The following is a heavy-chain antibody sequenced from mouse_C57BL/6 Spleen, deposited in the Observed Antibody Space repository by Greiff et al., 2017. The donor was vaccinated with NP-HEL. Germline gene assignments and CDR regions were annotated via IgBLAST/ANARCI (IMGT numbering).Heavy chain of an antibody. D-gene: IGHD4-1*01. J-gene: IGHJ4*01. CDR3: ARKGLGYYYAMDY. CDR2: IDPSDSET. Sequence: QVHVKQPGAELVRPGSSVKLSCKASGYTFTSYWMHWVKQRPLQGLEWIGNIDPSDSETHYNQKFKDKATLTVDKSSSTAYMQLSSLTSEDSAVYYCARKGLGYYYAMDYWGQGTSVTVSS. V-gene: IGHV1-52*01. CDR1: GYTFTSYW.